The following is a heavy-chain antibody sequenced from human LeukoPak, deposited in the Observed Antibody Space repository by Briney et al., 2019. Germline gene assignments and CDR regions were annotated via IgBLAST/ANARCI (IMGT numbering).Heavy chain of an antibody. D-gene: IGHD4-17*01. CDR2: IYLSGST. J-gene: IGHJ5*02. CDR3: VRTVLYGDYAPWFDP. V-gene: IGHV4-61*01. CDR1: GGSVRSGSYY. Sequence: PSETLSLTCTVSGGSVRSGSYYWSWIRQPPGKGLEWIGYIYLSGSTNYNPSLETRVTMSLDTSKNQFSLKLNSVTTADTAVYYCVRTVLYGDYAPWFDPWGQGTLVTVSS.